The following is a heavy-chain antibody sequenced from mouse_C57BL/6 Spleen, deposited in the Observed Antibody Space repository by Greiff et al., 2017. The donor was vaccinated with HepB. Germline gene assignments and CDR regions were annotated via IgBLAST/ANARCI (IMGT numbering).Heavy chain of an antibody. D-gene: IGHD2-4*01. CDR3: ARKDFDYDVYAMDY. CDR2: INPYNGGT. Sequence: EVQLQQSGPVLVKPGASVKMSCKASGYTFTDYYMNWVKQSHGKSLEWIGVINPYNGGTSYNQKFKGKATLTVDKSSSTAYMELNSLTSEDSAVYYCARKDFDYDVYAMDYWGQGTSVTVSS. V-gene: IGHV1-19*01. CDR1: GYTFTDYY. J-gene: IGHJ4*01.